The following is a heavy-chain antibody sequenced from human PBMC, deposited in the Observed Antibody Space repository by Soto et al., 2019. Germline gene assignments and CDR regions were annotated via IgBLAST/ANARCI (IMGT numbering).Heavy chain of an antibody. J-gene: IGHJ6*02. CDR3: EKQPYYYFWSCYNYGMDV. CDR2: ISGSGDST. D-gene: IGHD3-3*01. CDR1: GFTFSNYA. Sequence: EVPLLESGGGFVQPWGSLILSCAASGFTFSNYAMSCVRQAPGEGLEGVSGISGSGDSTYYADAVKGRFTISRDKSKNTLYMQMNSLSADATAVYYCEKQPYYYFWSCYNYGMDVWGQGTTVTVS. V-gene: IGHV3-23*01.